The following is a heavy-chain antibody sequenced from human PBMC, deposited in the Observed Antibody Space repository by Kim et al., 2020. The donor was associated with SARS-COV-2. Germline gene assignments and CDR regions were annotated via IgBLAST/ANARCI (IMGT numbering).Heavy chain of an antibody. J-gene: IGHJ4*02. CDR3: ARAHDYVWGSYRYFDY. V-gene: IGHV4-61*01. CDR2: IYYSGST. Sequence: SETLSLTCTVSGGSVSSGSYYWSWIRQPPGKGLEWIGYIYYSGSTNYNPSLKSRVTISVDTSKNQFSLKLSSVTAADTAVYYCARAHDYVWGSYRYFDYWGQGTLVTVSS. D-gene: IGHD3-16*02. CDR1: GGSVSSGSYY.